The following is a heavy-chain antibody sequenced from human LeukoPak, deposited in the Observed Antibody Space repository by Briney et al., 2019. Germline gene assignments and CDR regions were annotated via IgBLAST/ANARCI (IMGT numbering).Heavy chain of an antibody. CDR3: AKVVITTFTSRTDDY. Sequence: GGSLRLSCAAFGFTFSSYAMSWVRQAPGKGLEWVSAISGSGGSTYYADSVKGRFTISRDNSKNTLYLQMNSLRAEDTAVYYCAKVVITTFTSRTDDYWGQGTLVTVSS. D-gene: IGHD3-22*01. CDR2: ISGSGGST. J-gene: IGHJ4*02. V-gene: IGHV3-23*01. CDR1: GFTFSSYA.